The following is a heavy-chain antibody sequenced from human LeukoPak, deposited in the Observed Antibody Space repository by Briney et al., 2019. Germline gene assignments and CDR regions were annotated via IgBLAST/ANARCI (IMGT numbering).Heavy chain of an antibody. CDR3: AKDMGSGYEIDY. V-gene: IGHV3-23*01. CDR1: GFTFSSYA. J-gene: IGHJ4*02. D-gene: IGHD3-22*01. CDR2: ISGSGGST. Sequence: GGSLRLSCAASGFTFSSYAMSWVRQAPGKGLEWVSAISGSGGSTYYADSVKGRFTIPRDNSKNTLYLQMNSLRAEDTAVYYCAKDMGSGYEIDYWGQGTLVTVSS.